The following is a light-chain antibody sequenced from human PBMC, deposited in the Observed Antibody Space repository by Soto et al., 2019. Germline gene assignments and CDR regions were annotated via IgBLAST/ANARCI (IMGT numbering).Light chain of an antibody. J-gene: IGKJ1*01. CDR1: QTISSW. Sequence: DIQMTQSPSTLSGSVGDRVTITCRASQTISSWLAWYQQKPGKAPKLLIYKASSLESGVPSRFSGSGSGTDFTLTISSLQPEDFATYYCQQSYSTLQTFGQGTKVDIK. CDR2: KAS. CDR3: QQSYSTLQT. V-gene: IGKV1-5*03.